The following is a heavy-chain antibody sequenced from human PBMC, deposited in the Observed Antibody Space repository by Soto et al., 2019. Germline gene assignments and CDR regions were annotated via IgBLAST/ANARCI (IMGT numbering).Heavy chain of an antibody. D-gene: IGHD5-12*01. CDR1: GGSISNYY. CDR2: IYYRGNT. Sequence: QMQLQESGPGLVKPSETLSLTCTVSGGSISNYYWSWIRQPPGKGLEWIGYIYYRGNTKYNPSLKTRVTISIDTSKNLFSLKLSSVTAAATAVYYCARHPRVGDSGYGGYYYYMDVWGKGTTVTVSS. CDR3: ARHPRVGDSGYGGYYYYMDV. V-gene: IGHV4-59*08. J-gene: IGHJ6*03.